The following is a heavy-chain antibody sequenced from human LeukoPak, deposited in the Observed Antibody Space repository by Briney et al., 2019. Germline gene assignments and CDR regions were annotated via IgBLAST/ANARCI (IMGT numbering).Heavy chain of an antibody. Sequence: PSETLSLTCVVSGYSISSGYYWGWIRQPPGKGLEWIGSIYQSGGTFYNPSLKGRVTMSVDTSKNQFSLKLSSVTAADTAVYYCARHITSNKRFDYWGQGTLVTVSS. J-gene: IGHJ4*02. V-gene: IGHV4-38-2*01. CDR3: ARHITSNKRFDY. CDR1: GYSISSGYY. CDR2: IYQSGGT. D-gene: IGHD3-16*01.